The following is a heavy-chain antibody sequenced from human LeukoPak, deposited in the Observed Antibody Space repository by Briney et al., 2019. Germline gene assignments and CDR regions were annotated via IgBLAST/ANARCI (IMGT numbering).Heavy chain of an antibody. V-gene: IGHV4-34*01. CDR1: GGSFSGYY. J-gene: IGHJ3*02. CDR3: ASFRVAFDI. Sequence: SETLSLTCAVYGGSFSGYYWSWIRQPPGKGLEWIGEINHSGSTNYNPSLKSRVTISVDTSKNQFSLKLSSVTAADTAVYYCASFRVAFDIWGQGTKATVSS. CDR2: INHSGST.